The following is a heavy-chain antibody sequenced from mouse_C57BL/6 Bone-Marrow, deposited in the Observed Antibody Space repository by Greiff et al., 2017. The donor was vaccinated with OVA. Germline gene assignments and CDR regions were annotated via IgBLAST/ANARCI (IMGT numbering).Heavy chain of an antibody. D-gene: IGHD2-12*01. CDR1: GFTFSSYT. J-gene: IGHJ3*01. V-gene: IGHV5-9*01. CDR2: ISGGGGNT. Sequence: EVQVVESGGGLVKPGGSLKLSCAASGFTFSSYTMSWVRQTPEKRLEWVATISGGGGNTYYPDSVKGRFTISRDNAKNTLYLQMSSLRSEDTALYYCAREKVYSQSFAYWGQGTLVTVSA. CDR3: AREKVYSQSFAY.